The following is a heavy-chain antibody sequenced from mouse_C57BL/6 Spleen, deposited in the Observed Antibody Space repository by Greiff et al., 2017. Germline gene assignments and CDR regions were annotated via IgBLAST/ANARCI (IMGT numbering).Heavy chain of an antibody. CDR2: IDPNSGGT. J-gene: IGHJ4*01. CDR1: GYTFTSYW. V-gene: IGHV1-72*01. Sequence: VQLQQPGAELVKPGASVKLSCKASGYTFTSYWMHWVKQRPGRGLEWIGRIDPNSGGTKYNEKFKSKATLTVDKHSSTAYMQLSSLTSEDSAVYYCAREGIYYGSYYYAMYYWGQGTSVTVSS. D-gene: IGHD2-1*01. CDR3: AREGIYYGSYYYAMYY.